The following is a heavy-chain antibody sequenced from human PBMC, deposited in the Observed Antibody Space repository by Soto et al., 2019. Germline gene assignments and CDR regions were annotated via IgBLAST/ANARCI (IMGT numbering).Heavy chain of an antibody. CDR1: GGSISSSSYY. CDR2: IYYSGST. Sequence: PSETLSLTCTVPGGSISSSSYYWGWTRQPPGKGLEWIGSIYYSGSTYYNPSLKSRVTISVDTSKNQFSLKLSSVTAADTAVYYCARHTEIAARDYNWFDPWGQGTLVTVSS. D-gene: IGHD6-6*01. CDR3: ARHTEIAARDYNWFDP. J-gene: IGHJ5*02. V-gene: IGHV4-39*01.